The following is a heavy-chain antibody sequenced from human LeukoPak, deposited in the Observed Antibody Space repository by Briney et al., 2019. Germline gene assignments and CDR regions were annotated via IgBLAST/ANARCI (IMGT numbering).Heavy chain of an antibody. Sequence: EASVKVSCKASGYTFTSYGISWVRQAPGQGLEWMGWISAYNGNTNYAQKLQGRVTMTTDTSTSTAYMELRSLRSDDTAVYYCARDRESPRWFGDIVATTGGVWFDPWGQGTLVTVSS. V-gene: IGHV1-18*01. D-gene: IGHD5-12*01. CDR2: ISAYNGNT. J-gene: IGHJ5*02. CDR3: ARDRESPRWFGDIVATTGGVWFDP. CDR1: GYTFTSYG.